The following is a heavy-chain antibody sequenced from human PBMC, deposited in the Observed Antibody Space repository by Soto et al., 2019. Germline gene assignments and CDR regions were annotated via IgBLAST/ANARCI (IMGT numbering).Heavy chain of an antibody. J-gene: IGHJ6*04. D-gene: IGHD2-2*01. V-gene: IGHV1-69*02. CDR1: RGTFNRYT. CDR3: ASDSGRSDVVPAAISAMDG. CDR2: IIPMCGIA. Sequence: QVQLVQSWAEVKKPGSSVKVSCKGSRGTFNRYTITWVRQAPGQALEWMGRIIPMCGIASYAQNCQGRVTITADKSRSTAYMELSSLRYEDTAVYYCASDSGRSDVVPAAISAMDGWGEGTTGTVSS.